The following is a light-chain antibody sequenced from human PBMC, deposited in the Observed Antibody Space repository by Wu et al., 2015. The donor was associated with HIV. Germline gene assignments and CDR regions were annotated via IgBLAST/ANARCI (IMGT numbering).Light chain of an antibody. V-gene: IGKV3-20*01. CDR2: GAS. CDR3: QQYGSPYS. J-gene: IGKJ2*03. Sequence: EIVLTQSPGTLSLSPGERATLSCRASQSISSNYLAWYQQKPGQAPRVPIYGASSRAAGIPDRFSGSGSGTDFTLTISRLEPEDFAVYYCQQYGSPYSFGQGTKLEIK. CDR1: QSISSNY.